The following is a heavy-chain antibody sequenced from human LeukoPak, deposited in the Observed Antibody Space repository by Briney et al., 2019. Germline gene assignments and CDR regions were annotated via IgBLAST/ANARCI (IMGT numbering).Heavy chain of an antibody. D-gene: IGHD3-22*01. CDR3: AKDRVYYYDSSGYPPVGDY. J-gene: IGHJ4*02. V-gene: IGHV3-23*01. Sequence: PGGSLRLSCAASGFTFSSYAMSWVRQAPGKGLEWVSATSGSGGSTYYADSVKGRFTISRDNSKNTLYLQMNSLRAEDTAVYYCAKDRVYYYDSSGYPPVGDYWGQGTLVTVSS. CDR1: GFTFSSYA. CDR2: TSGSGGST.